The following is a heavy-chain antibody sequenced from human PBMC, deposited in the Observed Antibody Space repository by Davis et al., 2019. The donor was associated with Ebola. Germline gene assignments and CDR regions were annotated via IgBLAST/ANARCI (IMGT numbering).Heavy chain of an antibody. D-gene: IGHD1-7*01. V-gene: IGHV3-30*03. CDR1: GFTFSSYG. CDR3: ARGDNWNYAFDI. J-gene: IGHJ3*02. Sequence: PGGSLRLSCAASGFTFSSYGMHWVRQAPGKGLEWVAVISYDGSNKYYADSVKGRFTISRDNSKNTLYLQMNSLRAEDTAVYYCARGDNWNYAFDIWGQGTMVTVSS. CDR2: ISYDGSNK.